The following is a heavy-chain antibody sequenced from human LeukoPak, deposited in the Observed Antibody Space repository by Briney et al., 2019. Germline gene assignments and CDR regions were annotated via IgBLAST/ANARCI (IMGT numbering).Heavy chain of an antibody. D-gene: IGHD5-18*01. V-gene: IGHV1-2*02. CDR2: INPNSGGT. Sequence: ASVKVSCKASGYTFTGYYFHWVRQAPGQGLDWMGWINPNSGGTNYAQKFQGRVTMTRDTSISTAYMELSRLRSDDTAVYYCARGPLEDTAMVTFGYWGQGTLVTVSS. J-gene: IGHJ4*02. CDR1: GYTFTGYY. CDR3: ARGPLEDTAMVTFGY.